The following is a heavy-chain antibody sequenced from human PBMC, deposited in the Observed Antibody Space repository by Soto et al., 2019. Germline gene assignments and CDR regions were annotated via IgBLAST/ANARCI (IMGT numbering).Heavy chain of an antibody. CDR2: IRSSRSPI. CDR1: GFTFSSNG. J-gene: IGHJ4*02. CDR3: ARVSRQVVPAAIDY. V-gene: IGHV3-48*04. Sequence: PGRSVRLSCAASGFTFSSNGMNWGLEAPGKGLEWVSYIRSSRSPIYYAHSGKRRFTISSDNAKNTLYLQMTSLRAADTAVSYCARVSRQVVPAAIDYWAREPSSQPPQ. D-gene: IGHD2-2*01.